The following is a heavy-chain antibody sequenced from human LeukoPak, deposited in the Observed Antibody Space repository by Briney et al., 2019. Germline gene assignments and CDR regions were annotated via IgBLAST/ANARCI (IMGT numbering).Heavy chain of an antibody. D-gene: IGHD3-9*01. V-gene: IGHV4-38-2*02. CDR2: IYHSGST. CDR3: ARVRYFDWLALDY. Sequence: SETLSLTCTVSGYSICSGYYWGWIRQPPGKGLEWIGSIYHSGSTYYNPSLKSRVTISVDTSKNQFSLKLSSVTAADTAVYYCARVRYFDWLALDYWGQGTLVTVSS. J-gene: IGHJ4*02. CDR1: GYSICSGYY.